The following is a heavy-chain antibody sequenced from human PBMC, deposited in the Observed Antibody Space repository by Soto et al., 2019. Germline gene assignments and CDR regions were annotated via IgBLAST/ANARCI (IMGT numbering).Heavy chain of an antibody. J-gene: IGHJ3*02. CDR3: ARDKGSGPPRAAAFDI. Sequence: QVQLVQSGAEVKRPGASVKVSCKASGDTFTTYAMHWVRQAPGQRLEWMGWINAANGNTKYSQKFQDRVTITRDTSATTTYMELNSQGSEDTSVYYCARDKGSGPPRAAAFDIWGQGAMITVSS. CDR1: GDTFTTYA. CDR2: INAANGNT. V-gene: IGHV1-3*01. D-gene: IGHD6-25*01.